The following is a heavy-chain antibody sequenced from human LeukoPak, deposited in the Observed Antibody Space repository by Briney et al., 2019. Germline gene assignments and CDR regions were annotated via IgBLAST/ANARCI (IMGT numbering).Heavy chain of an antibody. D-gene: IGHD2-15*01. CDR1: GFTLSGNA. V-gene: IGHV3-23*01. CDR2: VGGDDRT. J-gene: IGHJ4*02. CDR3: AKDLSWWAAADY. Sequence: GGSLRLSCAASGFTLSGNAMSWVRQAPGRGLEWVSGVGGDDRTHYADSVRGRFTISRDNSMNTVSLDMNRLRVEDTAVYYCAKDLSWWAAADYWGQGALVTVAS.